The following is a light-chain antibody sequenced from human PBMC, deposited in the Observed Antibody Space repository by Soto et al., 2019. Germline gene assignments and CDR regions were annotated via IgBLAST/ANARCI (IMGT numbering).Light chain of an antibody. CDR1: SSDVGSYNR. Sequence: QSALTQPPSVSGSPGQSVTISCTGTSSDVGSYNRVSWYQQPPGTAPKLMIYDVSNRPSGVADRFSGSKSSNTASLTISGFQAQDEADYYCSSYTSSSTLVVFGGGTKLTVL. J-gene: IGLJ2*01. V-gene: IGLV2-18*02. CDR2: DVS. CDR3: SSYTSSSTLVV.